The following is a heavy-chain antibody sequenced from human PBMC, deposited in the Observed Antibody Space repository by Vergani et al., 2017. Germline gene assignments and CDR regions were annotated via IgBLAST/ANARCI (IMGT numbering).Heavy chain of an antibody. CDR1: GFTFSSYS. CDR3: ARDLTIFGVVILHDAFDI. D-gene: IGHD3-3*01. J-gene: IGHJ3*02. CDR2: ISSSSSYI. Sequence: VQLVESGGGLVKPGGSLRFSCAASGFTFSSYSLNWVRQAPGKGLEWVSSISSSSSYIYYADSVKGRFTISRDNAKTSLYLQMNSLRAEDTAVYYCARDLTIFGVVILHDAFDIWGQGTMVTVSS. V-gene: IGHV3-21*01.